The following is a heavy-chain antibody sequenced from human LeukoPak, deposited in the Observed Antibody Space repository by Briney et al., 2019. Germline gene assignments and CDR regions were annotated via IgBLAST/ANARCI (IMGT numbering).Heavy chain of an antibody. V-gene: IGHV1-18*01. D-gene: IGHD4-17*01. J-gene: IGHJ4*02. Sequence: GASVKVSCKASGGTFSSYAISWVRQAPGQGLEWMGWISAYNGNTNYAQRLQGRVTMTTDTSTSTAYMELRSLRSDDTAVYYCAGDRDYGDYNTQDLFVYWGQGTLVTVSS. CDR3: AGDRDYGDYNTQDLFVY. CDR2: ISAYNGNT. CDR1: GGTFSSYA.